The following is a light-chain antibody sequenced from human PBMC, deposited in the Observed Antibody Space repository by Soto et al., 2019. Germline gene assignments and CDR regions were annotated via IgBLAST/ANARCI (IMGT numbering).Light chain of an antibody. V-gene: IGKV1-8*01. CDR3: HQYYSYPFT. CDR1: QGISSY. CDR2: AAS. J-gene: IGKJ3*01. Sequence: AIRMTQSPSSFPASTGDRVTIACRASQGISSYLAWYQQKPGKAPKLLIYAASTLQSGVPSSFGGSGSGPDFTLSFSCPQSEAFATYYCHQYYSYPFTFGPGTKVDIK.